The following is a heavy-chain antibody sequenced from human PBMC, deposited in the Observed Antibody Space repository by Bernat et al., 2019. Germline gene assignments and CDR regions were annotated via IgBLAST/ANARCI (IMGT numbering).Heavy chain of an antibody. CDR2: IWYDGSNK. CDR3: ARDQMYFDWFGEGYYYGMDV. Sequence: QVQLVESGGGVVQPGRSLRLSCAASGFTFSSYGMHWVRQAPGKGLEWVAVIWYDGSNKYYADSVKGRFTISRDNSKNTLYLQMNSLRAEDTAVYYCARDQMYFDWFGEGYYYGMDVWGQGTTVTVSS. J-gene: IGHJ6*02. CDR1: GFTFSSYG. V-gene: IGHV3-33*01. D-gene: IGHD3-9*01.